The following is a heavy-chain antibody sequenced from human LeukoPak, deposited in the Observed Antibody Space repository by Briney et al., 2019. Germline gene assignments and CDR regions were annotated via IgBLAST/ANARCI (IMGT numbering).Heavy chain of an antibody. Sequence: GGSLRLSCAASGFTFCSYWMSWVRQAPGEGLEWGANIQHDGSEKNYIDSVQGRFTISRDNAKTSLYLQMNSLRAEDTAVYYCARDSTVATYYGVDVWGQGTTVTVSS. D-gene: IGHD6-19*01. V-gene: IGHV3-7*01. CDR3: ARDSTVATYYGVDV. CDR1: GFTFCSYW. CDR2: IQHDGSEK. J-gene: IGHJ6*02.